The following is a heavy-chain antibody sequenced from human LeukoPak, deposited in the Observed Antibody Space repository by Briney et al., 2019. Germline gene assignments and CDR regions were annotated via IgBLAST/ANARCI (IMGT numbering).Heavy chain of an antibody. CDR3: ARAMVGGSGYDFDY. V-gene: IGHV1-69*13. CDR1: GYSFTNYA. CDR2: IIPIFGTA. D-gene: IGHD5-12*01. J-gene: IGHJ4*02. Sequence: HRASVKVSCKTSGYSFTNYAISWVRQAPGQGLEWMGGIIPIFGTANYAQKFQGRVTITADESTSTAYMELSSLRSEDTAVYYCARAMVGGSGYDFDYWGQGTLVTVSS.